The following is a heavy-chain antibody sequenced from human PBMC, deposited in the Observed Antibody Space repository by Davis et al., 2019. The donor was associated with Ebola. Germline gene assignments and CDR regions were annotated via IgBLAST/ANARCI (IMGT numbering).Heavy chain of an antibody. CDR2: IIPILGIA. V-gene: IGHV1-69*04. J-gene: IGHJ6*02. Sequence: SVTVSCRASGGTFSSYAISWVRPAPGQGLEWMGRIIPILGIANYAQKFQGRVTITADKSTSTAYMELSSLRSEDTAVYYCARGLRGGMDVWGQGTTVTVSS. CDR3: ARGLRGGMDV. CDR1: GGTFSSYA.